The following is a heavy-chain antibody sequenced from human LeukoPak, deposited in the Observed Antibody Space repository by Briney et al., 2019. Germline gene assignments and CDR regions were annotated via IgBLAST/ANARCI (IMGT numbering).Heavy chain of an antibody. CDR3: AKHVADFWSCFDS. V-gene: IGHV3-23*01. Sequence: GGSLRLSCEASGFTFSSYAMAWVRQAPGKGLEWVSSISDYTGDTYSADSVKGRFSISRDNSKSTLFLEMNSLRAEDTAVYYCAKHVADFWSCFDSWGQGTLVTVSS. D-gene: IGHD3-3*01. CDR2: ISDYTGDT. J-gene: IGHJ4*02. CDR1: GFTFSSYA.